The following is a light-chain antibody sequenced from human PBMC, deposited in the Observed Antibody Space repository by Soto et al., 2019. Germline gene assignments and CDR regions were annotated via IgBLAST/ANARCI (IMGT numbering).Light chain of an antibody. V-gene: IGLV2-8*01. CDR2: EVT. CDR3: SSFAGSNIWV. Sequence: QSVLTQPPSASGSPGQSVTISCTGSNVGEYDYVSWYQQHPGKAPKLMIHEVTKRPSGVPDRFSGSKSSNTASLTVSGLQAEDEADYYCSSFAGSNIWVFGGGTKLTVL. CDR1: NVGEYDY. J-gene: IGLJ3*02.